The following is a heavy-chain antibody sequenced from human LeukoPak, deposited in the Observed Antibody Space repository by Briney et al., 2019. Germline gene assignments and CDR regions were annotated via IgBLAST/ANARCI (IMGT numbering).Heavy chain of an antibody. V-gene: IGHV4-39*01. J-gene: IGHJ5*02. CDR3: ARHIQIAFRVFRLGWIDP. D-gene: IGHD3-3*02. Sequence: SETLSLTCSVSGASLSTSPYYWGWIRQPPGKGLEWIGNIYYTGSTYYNVSLNSRVTISIDTSKNLFSLRLNSMTAADTAVYYCARHIQIAFRVFRLGWIDPWGQGTLVTVSS. CDR2: IYYTGST. CDR1: GASLSTSPYY.